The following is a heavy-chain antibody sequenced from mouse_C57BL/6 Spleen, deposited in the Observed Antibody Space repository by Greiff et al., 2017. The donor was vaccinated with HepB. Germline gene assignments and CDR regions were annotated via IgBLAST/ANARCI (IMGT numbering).Heavy chain of an antibody. CDR2: IYPGDGDT. J-gene: IGHJ2*01. D-gene: IGHD2-1*01. CDR1: GYAFSSYW. Sequence: VQLQQSGAELVKPGASVKISCKASGYAFSSYWMNWVKQRPGKGLEWIGQIYPGDGDTNYNGKFKGKATLTADKSSSTAYMQLSSLTSEDSAVYFCARILYYGSAYFDYWGQGTTLTVSS. CDR3: ARILYYGSAYFDY. V-gene: IGHV1-80*01.